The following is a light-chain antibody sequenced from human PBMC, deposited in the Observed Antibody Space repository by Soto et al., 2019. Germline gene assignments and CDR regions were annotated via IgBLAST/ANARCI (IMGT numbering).Light chain of an antibody. CDR2: EVN. CDR1: SSDVGGYNY. V-gene: IGLV2-14*03. Sequence: QSALTQPASVSGSPGQSITISCTGTSSDVGGYNYVSWYQQHPGKAPKLMIYEVNNRPSGVSTRFSGSKSGNTASLTISGLQAEDEADYYCSSYISSITYVFGSGTKLTVL. J-gene: IGLJ1*01. CDR3: SSYISSITYV.